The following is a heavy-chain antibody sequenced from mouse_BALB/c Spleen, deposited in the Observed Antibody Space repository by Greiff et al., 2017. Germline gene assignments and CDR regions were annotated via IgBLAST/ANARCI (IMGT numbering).Heavy chain of an antibody. J-gene: IGHJ4*01. CDR2: IDPSDSYT. CDR1: GYTFTSYW. V-gene: IGHV1-69*02. Sequence: QVQLQQPGAELVKPGASVKLSCKASGYTFTSYWMHWVKQRPGQGLEWIGEIDPSDSYTNYNQKFKGKATLTVDKSSSTAYMQLSSLTSEDSAVYYCASTMIRAMDYWGQGTSVTVSS. D-gene: IGHD2-4*01. CDR3: ASTMIRAMDY.